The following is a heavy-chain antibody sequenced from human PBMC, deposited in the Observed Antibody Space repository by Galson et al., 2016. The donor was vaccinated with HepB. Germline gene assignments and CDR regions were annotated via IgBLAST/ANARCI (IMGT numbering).Heavy chain of an antibody. V-gene: IGHV3-43*01. CDR1: GFTFNDYT. J-gene: IGHJ3*02. CDR3: AKESSRGSIFDI. D-gene: IGHD6-13*01. CDR2: IYWDGSGT. Sequence: SLRLSCAASGFTFNDYTMHWVRQAPGKGLEWVSLIYWDGSGTYYTDSVKGRFTISRDNSKNSLYLQMNSLRTEDTALYYCAKESSRGSIFDIWGHGTMVTVSS.